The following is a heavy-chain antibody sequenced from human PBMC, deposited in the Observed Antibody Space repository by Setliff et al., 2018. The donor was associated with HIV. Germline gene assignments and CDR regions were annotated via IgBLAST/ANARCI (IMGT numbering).Heavy chain of an antibody. CDR1: GFTFSSYG. D-gene: IGHD3-22*01. CDR3: AAGLNYYDRSGLGA. CDR2: MSGDANSQ. J-gene: IGHJ5*02. Sequence: GGSLRLSCAASGFTFSSYGMHWVRQAPGKGLEWVAVMSGDANSQYYADSVKGRFTISRDNSKNTLWLQMNSLTSGDTAVYYCAAGLNYYDRSGLGAWGQGTLVTVSS. V-gene: IGHV3-30*06.